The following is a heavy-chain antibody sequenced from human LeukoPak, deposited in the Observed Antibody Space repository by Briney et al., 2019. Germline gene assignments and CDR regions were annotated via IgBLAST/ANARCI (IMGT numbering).Heavy chain of an antibody. Sequence: GGSLRLSCATSGFTFSSYAMSWVRQAPGKGLEWVSGIGASGGSTYYADSVKGRFTISRDNSKNTLYLQMNSLRTEDTAVYYCAKAEGYDILTGLDYWGQGTLVTVSS. D-gene: IGHD3-9*01. CDR2: IGASGGST. CDR1: GFTFSSYA. V-gene: IGHV3-23*01. CDR3: AKAEGYDILTGLDY. J-gene: IGHJ4*02.